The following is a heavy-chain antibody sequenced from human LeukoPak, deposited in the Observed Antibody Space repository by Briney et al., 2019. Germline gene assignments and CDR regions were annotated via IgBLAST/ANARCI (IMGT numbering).Heavy chain of an antibody. V-gene: IGHV3-21*01. CDR1: GFTLSSYS. D-gene: IGHD1-26*01. J-gene: IGHJ3*02. CDR2: ISDSSTYI. CDR3: ARDPTSSWETAFDI. Sequence: PGGSLRLSCAASGFTLSSYSMNWVRQAPGKGLEWVSSISDSSTYIYYADSLKGRFTISRDNAKNSLYLQMNSLRVDDTAVYYCARDPTSSWETAFDIWGQGTMVTVSS.